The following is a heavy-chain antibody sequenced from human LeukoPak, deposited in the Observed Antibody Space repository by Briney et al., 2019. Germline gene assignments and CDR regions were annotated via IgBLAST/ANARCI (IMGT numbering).Heavy chain of an antibody. J-gene: IGHJ3*02. CDR1: GGTYSSYS. V-gene: IGHV1-69*10. Sequence: GASVKVSCKASGGTYSSYSINWVRQAPGQGLEWMGRVLPVLGLSKTAQNFQGRVTITADKSTTTAYMELSSLRSEDTAVYYCARGSYYGSGSATGAFDIWGQGTKVTVS. CDR3: ARGSYYGSGSATGAFDI. D-gene: IGHD3-10*01. CDR2: VLPVLGLS.